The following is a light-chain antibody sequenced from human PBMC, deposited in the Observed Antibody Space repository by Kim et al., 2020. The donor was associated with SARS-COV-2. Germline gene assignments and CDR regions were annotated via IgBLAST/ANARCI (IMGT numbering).Light chain of an antibody. CDR3: QSADSSGTYWV. Sequence: PGQTARLTCSGDALSKIFAYWYQQKSGQAPVLVIYNDSEKPSGIPERFSGSSSWTTVTLTISGVQAEDEADYYCQSADSSGTYWVFGGGTQLTVL. V-gene: IGLV3-25*03. CDR2: NDS. J-gene: IGLJ3*02. CDR1: ALSKIF.